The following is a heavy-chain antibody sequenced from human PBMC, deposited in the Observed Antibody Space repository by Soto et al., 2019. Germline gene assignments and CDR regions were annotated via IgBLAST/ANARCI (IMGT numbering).Heavy chain of an antibody. CDR3: ANAHPLYVSVWGSYLRGYYYGMDV. D-gene: IGHD3-16*01. CDR1: GFTLSSYW. J-gene: IGHJ6*02. CDR2: IYSDGSGT. V-gene: IGHV3-74*01. Sequence: GGSLRLSCAASGFTLSSYWMHWVRQTPGKGLVWVSYIYSDGSGTSYADSVKGRFTISRDSGKNTLYLQMNSLRAEDTAVYYCANAHPLYVSVWGSYLRGYYYGMDVWGQGTTVTVPS.